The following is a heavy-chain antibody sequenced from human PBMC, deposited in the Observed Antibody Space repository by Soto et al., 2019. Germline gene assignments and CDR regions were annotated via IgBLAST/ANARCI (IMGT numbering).Heavy chain of an antibody. V-gene: IGHV4-59*01. Sequence: QVQLQESGPGLVKPSETLSLTCTVSGGSINPYYWSWIRQPPGKGLEWIGSIYYRGSANSNPSLKSRPTISVDTSKNQFSLKLSSVTAADTAIYYCVRANYFDFWGQGTLVTVSS. J-gene: IGHJ4*02. CDR1: GGSINPYY. CDR2: IYYRGSA. CDR3: VRANYFDF.